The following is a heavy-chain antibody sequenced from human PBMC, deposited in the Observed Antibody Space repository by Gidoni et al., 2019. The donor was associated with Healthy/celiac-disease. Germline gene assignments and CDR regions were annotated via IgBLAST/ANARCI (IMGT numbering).Heavy chain of an antibody. J-gene: IGHJ4*02. CDR3: AKDDPSYGSGSYFDSGYYFDY. CDR1: GFTFSSYA. D-gene: IGHD3-10*01. CDR2: ISGSGGST. V-gene: IGHV3-23*04. Sequence: EVQLVESGGGLVQPGGSLRLSCAASGFTFSSYAMRWVRQAPGKGLEWVSAISGSGGSTYYADSVKGRFTISRDNSKNTLYLQMNSLRAEDTAVYYCAKDDPSYGSGSYFDSGYYFDYWGQGTLVTVSS.